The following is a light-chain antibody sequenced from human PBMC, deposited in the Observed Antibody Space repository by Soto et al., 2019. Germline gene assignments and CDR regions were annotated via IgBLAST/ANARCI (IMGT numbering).Light chain of an antibody. CDR3: SSYTSSSTLYV. Sequence: QSVLTQPASVSGSPGQSITISCTGTSSNVGNYNLVSWYQHHPGKAPKLIIYEVSKRPSGVSNRFSGSKSGNTASLTISGLQAEDEADYYCSSYTSSSTLYVFGTGTKVTVL. CDR2: EVS. J-gene: IGLJ1*01. V-gene: IGLV2-14*02. CDR1: SSNVGNYNL.